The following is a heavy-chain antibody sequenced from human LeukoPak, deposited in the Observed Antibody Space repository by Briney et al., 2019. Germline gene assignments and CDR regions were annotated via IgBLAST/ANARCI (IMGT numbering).Heavy chain of an antibody. CDR1: GGTFSSYA. D-gene: IGHD6-13*01. Sequence: SVKVSCKASGGTFSSYAISWVRQAPGQGLEWMGGIIPIFGTANYAQKFQGRVTITADESTSTAYMELSSLRSEDTAVYYCARDTIDSSSWFNWFDPWGQGTLVTVSS. V-gene: IGHV1-69*13. CDR3: ARDTIDSSSWFNWFDP. J-gene: IGHJ5*02. CDR2: IIPIFGTA.